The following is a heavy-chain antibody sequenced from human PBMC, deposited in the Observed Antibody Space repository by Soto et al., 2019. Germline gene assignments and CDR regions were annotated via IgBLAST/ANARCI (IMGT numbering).Heavy chain of an antibody. CDR1: GYTFTSYG. J-gene: IGHJ5*02. D-gene: IGHD3-10*01. Sequence: QVQLVQSGAEVKKPGASVKVSCKASGYTFTSYGISWVRQAPGQGLEWMGRISAYNGNTKYEQKLQGRVTRTTDTSTSTAYMELRSLGSDDTAVYYCARIEALWFGGVGDPWGQGTLVTVSS. CDR2: ISAYNGNT. V-gene: IGHV1-18*01. CDR3: ARIEALWFGGVGDP.